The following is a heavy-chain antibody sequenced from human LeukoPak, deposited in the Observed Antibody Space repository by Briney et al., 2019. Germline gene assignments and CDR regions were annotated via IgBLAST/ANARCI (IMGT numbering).Heavy chain of an antibody. CDR2: FDPEDRET. CDR3: ATRMGQLVQYNYYGMDG. D-gene: IGHD6-6*01. CDR1: GYTLPELS. J-gene: IGHJ6*02. Sequence: ASVKVSCKVSGYTLPELSVHWVRQAPGKGLEWMGGFDPEDRETIHAQKFQGRVTMTEDTSTDTVYMELSSLRSEDTAVYYCATRMGQLVQYNYYGMDGWGQGTTVTVSS. V-gene: IGHV1-24*01.